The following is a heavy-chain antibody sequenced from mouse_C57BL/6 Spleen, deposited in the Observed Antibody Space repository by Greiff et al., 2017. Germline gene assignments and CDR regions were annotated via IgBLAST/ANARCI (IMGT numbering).Heavy chain of an antibody. J-gene: IGHJ4*01. CDR2: ISYSGST. Sequence: EVQLQQSGPGMVKPSQSLSLTCTVTGYSFTSGYDWHWIRHCPGNKLEWMCYISYSGSTNYNPSLKSRISITHDTSKNHFFLKLSSVTTEDTAAYYCARGKDAMGDWGQGTSVTVST. V-gene: IGHV3-1*01. CDR3: ARGKDAMGD. CDR1: GYSFTSGYD.